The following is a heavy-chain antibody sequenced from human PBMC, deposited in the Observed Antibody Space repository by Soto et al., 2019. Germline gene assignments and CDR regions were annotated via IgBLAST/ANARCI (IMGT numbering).Heavy chain of an antibody. D-gene: IGHD5-18*01. V-gene: IGHV3-23*01. Sequence: ELQLLESGGGLVQPGGSLRLSCAASGFTFSSNAMSWVRQAPGKGLEWVSAVSGSGGSTYYADSVKGRFTISRDNSKNTLYVEMNSLRVEDTAVYYCAREDTAMVPSLYYGMDVWGQGTTVTVSS. CDR3: AREDTAMVPSLYYGMDV. CDR2: VSGSGGST. CDR1: GFTFSSNA. J-gene: IGHJ6*02.